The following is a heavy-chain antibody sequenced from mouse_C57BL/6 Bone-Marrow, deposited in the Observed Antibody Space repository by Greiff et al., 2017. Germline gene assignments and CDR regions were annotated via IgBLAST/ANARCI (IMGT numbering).Heavy chain of an antibody. CDR2: IFPGSGST. CDR3: ARSRRGKNDYDAGYYYAMDY. J-gene: IGHJ4*01. Sequence: QVQLQQSGPELVRPGASVKISCKAPGYTFTSHWMQWVRQRPGQGLEWIGEIFPGSGSTYYNEKFKGKATLTVDTSSSTAYMQLSSLTSEDSAVYFCARSRRGKNDYDAGYYYAMDYWGQGTSVTVSS. CDR1: GYTFTSHW. V-gene: IGHV1-56*01. D-gene: IGHD2-4*01.